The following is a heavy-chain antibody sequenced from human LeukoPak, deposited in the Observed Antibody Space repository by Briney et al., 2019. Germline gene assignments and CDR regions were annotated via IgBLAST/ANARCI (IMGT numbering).Heavy chain of an antibody. CDR1: GFTVSSKY. J-gene: IGHJ6*02. D-gene: IGHD2-2*01. CDR2: FHSGDST. Sequence: GGSLRLSCAASGFTVSSKYMSWVRQAPGKGLEWVSVFHSGDSTYYADSVKGRFTISRDNSKNTLYLQMNSLRAEDTAVYYCARAEDCSSTSCSHGYYGMDVWGQGTTVTVSS. V-gene: IGHV3-66*01. CDR3: ARAEDCSSTSCSHGYYGMDV.